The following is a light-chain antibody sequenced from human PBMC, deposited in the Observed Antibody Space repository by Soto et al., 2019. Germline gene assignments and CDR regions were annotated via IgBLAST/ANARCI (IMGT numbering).Light chain of an antibody. CDR1: SSNIGSNY. J-gene: IGLJ2*01. CDR2: RNS. CDR3: AAWDASLSGVV. V-gene: IGLV1-47*01. Sequence: QAVVTQPPSASGTPGQRVTISCSGSSSNIGSNYVYWYQQLPGTVPQLLIYRNSERPSGVPDRFSGSKSGTSASLAISGLRSEDEADYYCAAWDASLSGVVFGGGTKVTVL.